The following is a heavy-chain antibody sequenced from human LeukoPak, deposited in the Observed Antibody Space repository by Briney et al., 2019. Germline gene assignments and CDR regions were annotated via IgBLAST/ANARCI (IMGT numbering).Heavy chain of an antibody. Sequence: SETLSLTCTVSGGSITGYFWSWIRQPPGKGLEWIGYVFYSGGTLYNPSLESRVTISVDTSKNQFSLKLSSVTAADTAVYYCARDSSVAGTEGLDYWGQGTLVTVSS. CDR1: GGSITGYF. J-gene: IGHJ4*02. D-gene: IGHD6-19*01. V-gene: IGHV4-59*12. CDR2: VFYSGGT. CDR3: ARDSSVAGTEGLDY.